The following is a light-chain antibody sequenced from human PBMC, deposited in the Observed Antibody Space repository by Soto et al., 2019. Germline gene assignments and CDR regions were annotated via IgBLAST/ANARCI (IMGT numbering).Light chain of an antibody. J-gene: IGKJ2*01. CDR2: AAS. CDR1: QGISSY. V-gene: IGKV1D-8*01. CDR3: QQYYSFPH. Sequence: VIWMTQSPSLLSASTGDRVTISCLMSQGISSYLAWYQQKPGKAPELLIYAASTLQSGVPSRFSGSGSGTDFTLTISCLQSEDFATYYCQQYYSFPHFGQGTQLEIK.